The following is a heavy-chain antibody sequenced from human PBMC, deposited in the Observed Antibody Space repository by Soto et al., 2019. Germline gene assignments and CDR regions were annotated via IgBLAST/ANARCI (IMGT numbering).Heavy chain of an antibody. CDR1: GYTFTSYG. Sequence: ASVKVSCKASGYTFTSYGISWVLQAPGQGLEWMGWISAYNGNTNYAQKLQGRVTMTTDTSTSTAYMELRSLRSDDTAVYYCARAHYYDSSGYYSAFDYWGQGTLVTVSS. V-gene: IGHV1-18*01. CDR2: ISAYNGNT. CDR3: ARAHYYDSSGYYSAFDY. J-gene: IGHJ4*02. D-gene: IGHD3-22*01.